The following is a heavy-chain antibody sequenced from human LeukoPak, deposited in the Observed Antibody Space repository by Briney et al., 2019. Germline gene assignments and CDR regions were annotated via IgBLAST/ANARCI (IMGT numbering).Heavy chain of an antibody. Sequence: TGGSLRLSCAASGFTFSSYWMSWVRQAPGKGLEWVSVIYSGGSTYYADSVKGRFTISRDNSKNTLYLQMNSLRAEDTAVYYCARQSAVVPAARAFFDYWGQGTLVTVSS. D-gene: IGHD2-2*01. V-gene: IGHV3-66*04. J-gene: IGHJ4*02. CDR3: ARQSAVVPAARAFFDY. CDR2: IYSGGST. CDR1: GFTFSSYW.